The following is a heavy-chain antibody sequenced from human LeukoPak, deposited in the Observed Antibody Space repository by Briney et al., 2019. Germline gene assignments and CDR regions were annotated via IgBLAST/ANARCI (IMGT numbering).Heavy chain of an antibody. CDR1: GGSFSGYY. CDR2: INHSGST. J-gene: IGHJ4*02. V-gene: IGHV4-34*01. CDR3: ARGDRSDTAMVTNDY. D-gene: IGHD5-18*01. Sequence: SETLSLTCAVYGGSFSGYYWSRIRQPPGKGLEWIGEINHSGSTNYNPSLKSRVTISVDTSKNQFSLKLSSVTAADMAVYYCARGDRSDTAMVTNDYWGQGTLVTVSS.